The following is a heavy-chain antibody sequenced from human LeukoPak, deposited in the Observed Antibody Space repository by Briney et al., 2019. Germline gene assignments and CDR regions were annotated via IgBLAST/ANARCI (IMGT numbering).Heavy chain of an antibody. D-gene: IGHD3-22*01. Sequence: PSETLSLTCTVAGASISSESYYWGWIRQPPGKGLEWIGSIYHSGSTYYNPPLKSRVTISVDTSKNQFSLKLSSVTAADTAVYYCARHGYYDSSGEAFDIWGQGTMVTVSS. CDR1: GASISSESYY. J-gene: IGHJ3*02. V-gene: IGHV4-39*01. CDR3: ARHGYYDSSGEAFDI. CDR2: IYHSGST.